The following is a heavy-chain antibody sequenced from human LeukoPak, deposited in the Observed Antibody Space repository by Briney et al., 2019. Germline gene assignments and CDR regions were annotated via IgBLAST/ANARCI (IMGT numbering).Heavy chain of an antibody. CDR3: AREFYWYFDL. V-gene: IGHV3-74*01. CDR2: ITNDGSST. CDR1: GLTFSSHW. J-gene: IGHJ2*01. Sequence: GSLRLSCAASGLTFSSHWMHWVRQAPGKGLVWVSRITNDGSSTTYADSVKGRFTISRDNAKNSLYLQMNSLRAEDTAVYYCAREFYWYFDLWGRDTLVTVSS.